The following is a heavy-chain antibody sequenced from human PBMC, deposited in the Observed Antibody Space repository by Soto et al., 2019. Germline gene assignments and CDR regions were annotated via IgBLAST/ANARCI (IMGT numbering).Heavy chain of an antibody. CDR1: GFTFGDYA. V-gene: IGHV3-49*03. CDR3: TRVLSGYQLLYFDY. D-gene: IGHD2-2*01. Sequence: GGSLRLSCTASGFTFGDYAMSWFRQAPGKGLEWVGFIRSKAYGGTTEYAASVKGRFTISRDDSKSIAYLQMNSLKTEDTAVYYCTRVLSGYQLLYFDYWGQGTLVTVSS. J-gene: IGHJ4*02. CDR2: IRSKAYGGTT.